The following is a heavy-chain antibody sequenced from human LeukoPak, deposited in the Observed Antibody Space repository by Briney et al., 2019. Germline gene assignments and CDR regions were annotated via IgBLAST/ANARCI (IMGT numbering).Heavy chain of an antibody. J-gene: IGHJ4*02. CDR3: ARVGRVTTPRYSDD. D-gene: IGHD4-17*01. CDR2: IEEYGSQI. V-gene: IGHV3-7*01. CDR1: GFTLRNYW. Sequence: PVGSLRLSCAASGFTLRNYWMTWVRQAPRKGPGWVANIEEYGSQIYYVDSVKGRFTISRDNAKNSVYLQMNSLRGEDTAVYYCARVGRVTTPRYSDDWGEGTLVTVSS.